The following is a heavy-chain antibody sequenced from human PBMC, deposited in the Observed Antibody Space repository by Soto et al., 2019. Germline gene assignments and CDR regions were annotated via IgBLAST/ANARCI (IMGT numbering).Heavy chain of an antibody. Sequence: SETLSLTCTVSGGSINSYYWGWIRQPPGKGLEWIGYIHYSGSTNYNPSLKSRVTISIDTSKNQFSVRLNSVTASDTAVYYCAPLSVSLSGPYGIHVWGQGTTVTVSS. V-gene: IGHV4-59*08. J-gene: IGHJ6*02. CDR2: IHYSGST. CDR3: APLSVSLSGPYGIHV. CDR1: GGSINSYY. D-gene: IGHD2-15*01.